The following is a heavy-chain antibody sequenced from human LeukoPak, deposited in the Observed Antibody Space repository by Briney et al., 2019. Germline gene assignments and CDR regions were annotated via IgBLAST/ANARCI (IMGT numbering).Heavy chain of an antibody. Sequence: GGSLRLSCAASVFTFSSYIMNGVRQAPGKGLEWVSSICSSSSYIYYADSVKGRFTISRDNAKNSLNLQMNSLRAEDTAVYYCARVTSNVNYGMDVWGQGTTVTVSS. J-gene: IGHJ6*02. CDR1: VFTFSSYI. CDR3: ARVTSNVNYGMDV. V-gene: IGHV3-21*01. CDR2: ICSSSSYI.